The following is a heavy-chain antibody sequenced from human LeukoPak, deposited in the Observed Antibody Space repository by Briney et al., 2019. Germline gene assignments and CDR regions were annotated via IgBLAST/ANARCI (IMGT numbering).Heavy chain of an antibody. J-gene: IGHJ4*02. CDR1: GYTFTSYY. V-gene: IGHV1-46*01. Sequence: ASVKVSCKASGYTFTSYYMHWVRQAPGQGLEWMGIINPSGGSTSYAQKFQGRVTMTEDTSTDTAYMELSSLRSEDTAVYYCATGVVVVADDYFDYWGQGTLVTVSS. CDR2: INPSGGST. D-gene: IGHD2-15*01. CDR3: ATGVVVVADDYFDY.